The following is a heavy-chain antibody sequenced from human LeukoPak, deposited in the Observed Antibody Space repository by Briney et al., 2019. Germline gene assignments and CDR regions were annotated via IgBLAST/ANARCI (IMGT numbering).Heavy chain of an antibody. CDR2: ITSSSSYI. CDR3: ARGGGYCSGGSCYYYGMDV. J-gene: IGHJ6*02. CDR1: GFTFSSYT. D-gene: IGHD2-15*01. Sequence: GGSLRLSCAASGFTFSSYTINWVRQAPGKGLEWVSSITSSSSYIYYADSLKGRFTISRDNAKNSLYLQMNSLRAEDTAVYYCARGGGYCSGGSCYYYGMDVWGQGTTVTVSS. V-gene: IGHV3-21*01.